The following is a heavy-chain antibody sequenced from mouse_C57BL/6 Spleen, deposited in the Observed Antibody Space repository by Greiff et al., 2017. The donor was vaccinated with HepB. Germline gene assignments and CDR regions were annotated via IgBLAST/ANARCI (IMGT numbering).Heavy chain of an antibody. V-gene: IGHV1-64*01. CDR2: IHPNSGST. J-gene: IGHJ1*03. CDR3: ARARSSGGYFDV. Sequence: QVQLQQPGAELVKPGASVKLSCKASGYTFTSYWMHWVKQRPGQGLEWIGMIHPNSGSTNYNEKFKSKATLTVDKSSSTAYMQLSSLTSEDSAVYYCARARSSGGYFDVWGTGTTVTVSS. D-gene: IGHD3-1*01. CDR1: GYTFTSYW.